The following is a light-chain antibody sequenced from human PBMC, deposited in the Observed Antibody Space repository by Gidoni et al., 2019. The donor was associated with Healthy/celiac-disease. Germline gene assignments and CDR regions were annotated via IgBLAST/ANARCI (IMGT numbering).Light chain of an antibody. V-gene: IGLV1-40*01. J-gene: IGLJ2*01. Sequence: QSVLTPPPSVSGAPGQSVTISCTGSSSNIGAGYDEHWYQQLPGTAPKLLIYGNSNRPSGVPDRFSGSKSGTSASLAITGLQAEDEADYYCQSYDSSLSAVVFGGGTKLTVL. CDR1: SSNIGAGYD. CDR2: GNS. CDR3: QSYDSSLSAVV.